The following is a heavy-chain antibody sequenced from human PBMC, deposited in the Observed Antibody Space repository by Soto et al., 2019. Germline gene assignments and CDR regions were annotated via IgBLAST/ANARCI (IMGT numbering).Heavy chain of an antibody. CDR1: GDSVKSHY. Sequence: SETLSLTCTVSGDSVKSHYWTWVRQPAGKGLEWIGRVYKSGTTNYNPSLESRVMMSVDTSKNQISLELRSVTVADTAVYYCARLFDFWSGSNSIDPWGQGILVTVSS. CDR3: ARLFDFWSGSNSIDP. D-gene: IGHD3-3*01. V-gene: IGHV4-4*07. CDR2: VYKSGTT. J-gene: IGHJ5*02.